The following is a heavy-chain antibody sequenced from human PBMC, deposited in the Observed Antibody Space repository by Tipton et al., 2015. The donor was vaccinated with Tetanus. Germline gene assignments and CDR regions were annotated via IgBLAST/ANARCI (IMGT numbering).Heavy chain of an antibody. J-gene: IGHJ4*02. CDR1: GGSISGSSYY. D-gene: IGHD5-18*01. V-gene: IGHV4-39*01. CDR2: IYYSGST. CDR3: ARHLTYTYTSRYFDY. Sequence: TLSLTCSVSGGSISGSSYYWSWIRQPPGKALEWIGSIYYSGSTFNHPSLQSRVTISVDTSRNQFSLNLTSVTAADTAVYYCARHLTYTYTSRYFDYWGLGTLVTVSS.